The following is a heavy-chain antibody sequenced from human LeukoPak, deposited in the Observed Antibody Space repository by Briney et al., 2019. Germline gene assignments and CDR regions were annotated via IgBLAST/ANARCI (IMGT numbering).Heavy chain of an antibody. D-gene: IGHD1-7*01. CDR3: TPHRDGNYPFDY. Sequence: GGSLRLSCAASGFTFSSYSMNWVRQAPGKGLEWVSYISSSSSIIYYRDSVKGRFTISRDSAKNSLYLQMNSLRDEDTAVYYCTPHRDGNYPFDYWGQGTLVTVSS. CDR2: ISSSSSII. V-gene: IGHV3-48*02. CDR1: GFTFSSYS. J-gene: IGHJ4*02.